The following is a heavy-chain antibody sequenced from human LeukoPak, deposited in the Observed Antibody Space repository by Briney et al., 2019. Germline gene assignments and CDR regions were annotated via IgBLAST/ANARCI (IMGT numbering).Heavy chain of an antibody. J-gene: IGHJ4*02. V-gene: IGHV4-59*08. Sequence: SETLSLTCTVSGGSISSYYWSWIRQPPGKGLEWIGYIYYSGSTNYNPSLKSRVTISVDTSKNQFSLKLSSVTAADTAVYYCARRGGGNAIDYWGQGTLVTVSS. CDR2: IYYSGST. D-gene: IGHD3-10*01. CDR3: ARRGGGNAIDY. CDR1: GGSISSYY.